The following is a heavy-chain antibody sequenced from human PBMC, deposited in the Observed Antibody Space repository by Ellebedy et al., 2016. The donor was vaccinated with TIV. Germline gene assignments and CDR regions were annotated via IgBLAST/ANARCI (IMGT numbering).Heavy chain of an antibody. CDR1: GGSISSSNW. CDR2: IYHSGST. Sequence: SETLSLXCAVSGGSISSSNWWSWVRQPPGKGLEWIGEIYHSGSTNYNPSLKSRVTISVDKSKNQFSLKLSSVTAADTAVYYCAREGGVVVVVAATFPGDRRYYGMDVWGQGTTVTVSS. J-gene: IGHJ6*02. CDR3: AREGGVVVVVAATFPGDRRYYGMDV. D-gene: IGHD2-15*01. V-gene: IGHV4-4*02.